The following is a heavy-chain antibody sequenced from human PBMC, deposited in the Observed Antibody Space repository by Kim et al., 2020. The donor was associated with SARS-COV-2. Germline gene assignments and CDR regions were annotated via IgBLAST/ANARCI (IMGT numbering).Heavy chain of an antibody. D-gene: IGHD3-16*01. V-gene: IGHV3-74*01. CDR3: ARGGLRAAFDI. J-gene: IGHJ3*02. Sequence: TIYADLVKGRFTISRDDAKNTLYLQMNSLRAEDTAMYFCARGGLRAAFDIWGPGTMVTVSS. CDR2: T.